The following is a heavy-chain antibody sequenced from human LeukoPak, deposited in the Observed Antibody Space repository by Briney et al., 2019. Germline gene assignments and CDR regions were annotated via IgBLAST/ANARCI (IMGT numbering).Heavy chain of an antibody. D-gene: IGHD2-21*01. J-gene: IGHJ4*02. Sequence: SETLSLTCTVSGGSISSYYWSWIRQSPGKGLEWIGYIYYSGSTNYNPSLKSRVTISVDTSKNQFSLRLSSVTAADAAVYYCAKAPVTTCRGAYCYPFDYWGQGTLVTVSS. CDR3: AKAPVTTCRGAYCYPFDY. V-gene: IGHV4-59*01. CDR2: IYYSGST. CDR1: GGSISSYY.